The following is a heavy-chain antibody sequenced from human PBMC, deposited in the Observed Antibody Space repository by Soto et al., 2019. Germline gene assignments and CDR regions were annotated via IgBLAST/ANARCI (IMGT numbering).Heavy chain of an antibody. CDR1: GFTFSDYN. Sequence: GGSNRLSCAAAGFTFSDYNMNWIRQAPGKGLEWVSYISTTGSTIYYADSVKGRFTISRDNTKNSLYLQMDSLRAEDTAVYYCARRSQLDYWGQGTLVTVSS. J-gene: IGHJ4*02. CDR3: ARRSQLDY. CDR2: ISTTGSTI. V-gene: IGHV3-11*01.